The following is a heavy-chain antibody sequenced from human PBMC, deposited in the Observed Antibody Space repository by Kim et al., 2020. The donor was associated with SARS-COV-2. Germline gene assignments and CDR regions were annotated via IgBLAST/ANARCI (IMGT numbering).Heavy chain of an antibody. D-gene: IGHD5-12*01. CDR2: IVVGSGNT. V-gene: IGHV1-58*01. CDR3: AADDTRGRWLGPPAY. Sequence: SVKVSCKASGFTFTSSAVQWVRQARGQRLEWIGWIVVGSGNTNYAQKFQERVTITRDMSTSTAYMELSSLRSEDTAVYYCAADDTRGRWLGPPAYWGQGTLVTVSS. J-gene: IGHJ4*02. CDR1: GFTFTSSA.